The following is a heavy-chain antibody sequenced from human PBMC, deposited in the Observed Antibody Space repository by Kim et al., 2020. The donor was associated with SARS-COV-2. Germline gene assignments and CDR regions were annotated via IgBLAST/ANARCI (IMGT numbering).Heavy chain of an antibody. CDR3: ARSPDIVATISLDY. Sequence: SPKSQGRVTITRATSASSASMELSSLRSEDTAVYYCARSPDIVATISLDYWGQGTLVTVSS. D-gene: IGHD5-12*01. J-gene: IGHJ4*02. V-gene: IGHV1-3*01.